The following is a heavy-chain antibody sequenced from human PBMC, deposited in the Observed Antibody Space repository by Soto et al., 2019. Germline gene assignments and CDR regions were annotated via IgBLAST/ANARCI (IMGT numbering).Heavy chain of an antibody. J-gene: IGHJ6*02. CDR1: GYTFTSYA. Sequence: ASLKVSCKASGYTFTSYAMHWARQAPGQRLEWMGWINAGNGNTKYSQKFQGRVTITRDTSASTAYMELSSLRSEDTAVYYCARENNDWSYYGMDVWGQGTTVTVSS. CDR3: ARENNDWSYYGMDV. V-gene: IGHV1-3*01. CDR2: INAGNGNT. D-gene: IGHD3-9*01.